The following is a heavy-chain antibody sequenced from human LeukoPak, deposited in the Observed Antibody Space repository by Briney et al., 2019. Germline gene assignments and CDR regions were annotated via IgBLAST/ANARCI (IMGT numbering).Heavy chain of an antibody. CDR2: IYHSGRT. Sequence: SETLCLTCAVSGGSISSSNWWSWVRQPPGKGLEWIGEIYHSGRTNYKPSLKSRVTISVDKSKDQFSLKLTSVTAADTAVYYCARVGALAGNDAFDIWGQGPMVTVSP. D-gene: IGHD6-19*01. CDR1: GGSISSSNW. J-gene: IGHJ3*02. CDR3: ARVGALAGNDAFDI. V-gene: IGHV4-4*02.